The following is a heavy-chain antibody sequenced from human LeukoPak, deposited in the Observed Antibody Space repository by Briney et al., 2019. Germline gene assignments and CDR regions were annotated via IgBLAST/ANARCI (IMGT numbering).Heavy chain of an antibody. CDR2: IRSSGSTI. CDR1: GFTFSDYY. CDR3: ARVDCSSTSCYEFDY. Sequence: KPGGSLRLSCAASGFTFSDYYMSWIRQAPGKGLEWVSYIRSSGSTIYYADSVKGRFTISRDNAKNSLYLQMNSLRAEDTAVYYCARVDCSSTSCYEFDYWGQGTLVTSPQ. D-gene: IGHD2-2*01. J-gene: IGHJ4*02. V-gene: IGHV3-11*04.